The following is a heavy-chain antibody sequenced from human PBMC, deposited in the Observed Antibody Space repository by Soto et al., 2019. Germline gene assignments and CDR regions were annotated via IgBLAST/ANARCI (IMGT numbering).Heavy chain of an antibody. CDR2: IIPNSGDT. CDR1: GYTFTGYY. D-gene: IGHD1-26*01. CDR3: AKGAAIVGAGTKGYYYSAMDV. V-gene: IGHV1-2*02. J-gene: IGHJ6*02. Sequence: QVQLVQSGTEVKRPGYSVKVSCKASGYTFTGYYVHWVRQAPGQGLEWMGWIIPNSGDTHLAQRFQGRVTMNRETYIGTGYGELRAAPSDDTAEYYCAKGAAIVGAGTKGYYYSAMDVWGQGTTVTVSS.